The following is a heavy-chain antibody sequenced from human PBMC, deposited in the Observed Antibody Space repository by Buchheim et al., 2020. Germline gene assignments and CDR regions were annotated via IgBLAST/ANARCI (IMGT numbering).Heavy chain of an antibody. CDR3: AREALGGGPENFDY. J-gene: IGHJ4*02. CDR2: ISYDGSNK. CDR1: GFTFSSYA. D-gene: IGHD2-15*01. Sequence: QVQLVESGGGVGQPGRSLRLSCAASGFTFSSYAMHWVRQAPGKGLEWVAVISYDGSNKYYADSVKGRFTISRDNSKNTMYLQMNSLRAEDTAVYYCAREALGGGPENFDYWGQGTL. V-gene: IGHV3-30*04.